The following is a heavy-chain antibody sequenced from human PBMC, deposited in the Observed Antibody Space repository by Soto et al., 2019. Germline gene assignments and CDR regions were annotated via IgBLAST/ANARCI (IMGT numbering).Heavy chain of an antibody. CDR3: AKYRRYFDWFPGGGFDY. D-gene: IGHD3-9*01. CDR1: GFTFSSSA. J-gene: IGHJ4*02. CDR2: SSGRGGST. Sequence: EVQLLESGGGLVQPGGSLRLSCAASGFTFSSSAMSWVRQDPGKGLEWVSASSGRGGSTYYADPVKGRFTISRDNSKTTLYLQINSLRAEYAAVYYCAKYRRYFDWFPGGGFDYCGQGNLVTVSS. V-gene: IGHV3-23*01.